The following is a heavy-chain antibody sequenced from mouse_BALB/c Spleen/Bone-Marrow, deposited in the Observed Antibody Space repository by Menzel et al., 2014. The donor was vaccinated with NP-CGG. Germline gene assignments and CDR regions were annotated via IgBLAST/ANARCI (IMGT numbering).Heavy chain of an antibody. CDR1: GYAFTDRW. V-gene: IGHV1-69*01. CDR3: ARGGDDFSLDY. D-gene: IGHD2-4*01. J-gene: IGHJ4*01. CDR2: IDTSDSYT. Sequence: QVQLKHSGTELVMLGASVKMSCKASGYAFTDRWIHWVKQRPGQGLEWIGAIDTSDSYTNYNQKFKGKATLTVDESSSTAYIHLSSLTSEDSAVYYCARGGDDFSLDYWGQRTSVTVSS.